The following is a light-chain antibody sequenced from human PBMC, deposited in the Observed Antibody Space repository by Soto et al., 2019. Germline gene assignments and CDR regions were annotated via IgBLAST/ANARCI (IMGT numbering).Light chain of an antibody. J-gene: IGKJ1*01. V-gene: IGKV1-5*03. Sequence: DIQMTQSPSTLSASVGDRVTITCRASQSISNWLAWYQQKPGKAPKLLIYKASSLESGVPSRFSGSGSGTEFTLTISSLQPDDFATYYCHQYNSFSPWTFGQGTKVEIK. CDR1: QSISNW. CDR2: KAS. CDR3: HQYNSFSPWT.